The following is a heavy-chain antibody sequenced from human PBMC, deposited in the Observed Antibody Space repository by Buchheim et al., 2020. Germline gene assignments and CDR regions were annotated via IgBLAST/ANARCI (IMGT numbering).Heavy chain of an antibody. CDR2: ISHSATST. D-gene: IGHD3-22*01. CDR1: GFTFGSYA. CDR3: AKDPYYYDTYYFDS. Sequence: EVQLVESGGGLVQPGGSLRLPCAASGFTFGSYAMSWVRQAPGKGPEWVSTISHSATSTYYADSVKGRFTVSRDNSKNTLYLQMNSLRAEDTAVYYCAKDPYYYDTYYFDSWGQGTL. V-gene: IGHV3-23*04. J-gene: IGHJ4*02.